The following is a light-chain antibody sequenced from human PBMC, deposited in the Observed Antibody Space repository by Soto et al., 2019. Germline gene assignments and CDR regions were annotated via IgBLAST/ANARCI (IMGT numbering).Light chain of an antibody. CDR1: QSVNSN. V-gene: IGKV3-15*01. J-gene: IGKJ4*01. CDR3: QQYNNWPPLT. CDR2: GTS. Sequence: EIVMTQSRATLSVSPGERATRACRASQSVNSNLAWYQQKPGQGPRLLIYGTSTRATGIPARISGSGSGTEFTLTISSLQSEDFAVYYCQQYNNWPPLTFGGGTKVEIK.